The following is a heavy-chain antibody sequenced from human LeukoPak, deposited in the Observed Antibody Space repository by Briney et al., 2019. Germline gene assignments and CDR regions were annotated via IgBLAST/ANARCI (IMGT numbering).Heavy chain of an antibody. Sequence: EPGGSLRPSCAASGFTFNYAWMSWVRQVPGKGLEWVGQTVSEIDGGTTDYAAPVKGRFTISRDDSKSTLYLQMNSLKIEDTAVYYCTTDEDWNYARKDVWGQGATVIVSS. CDR3: TTDEDWNYARKDV. CDR1: GFTFNYAW. CDR2: TVSEIDGGTT. J-gene: IGHJ6*02. V-gene: IGHV3-15*04. D-gene: IGHD1-7*01.